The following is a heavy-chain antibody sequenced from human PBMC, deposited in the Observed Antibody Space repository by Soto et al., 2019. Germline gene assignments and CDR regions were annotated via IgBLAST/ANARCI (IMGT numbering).Heavy chain of an antibody. CDR1: GFTFSDYA. CDR2: ISGSGFTP. CDR3: VNSDSTSDP. Sequence: GGSLRLSCAASGFTFSDYAMTWVRQAPGKGLDWVASISGSGFTPYYAASVKGRFTISRDNSKNMVYLQMNSLRVEDTAIYYCVNSDSTSDPWGQGSLVTVSS. V-gene: IGHV3-23*01. D-gene: IGHD6-13*01. J-gene: IGHJ5*02.